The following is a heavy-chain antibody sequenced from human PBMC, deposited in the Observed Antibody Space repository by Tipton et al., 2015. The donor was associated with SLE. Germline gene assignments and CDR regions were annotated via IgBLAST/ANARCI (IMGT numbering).Heavy chain of an antibody. D-gene: IGHD1-26*01. J-gene: IGHJ2*01. Sequence: QLVQSGAEVKRPGASMKLSCKASGYTFTNYYMHWVRQAPGQGLEWMGIINPSGGSTIYAQKFQGRVTMTRDTSTSTVYMDLSSLRSEDTAVYYCARVVGEKYLGYCDLWGRGTLVSVSS. CDR1: GYTFTNYY. V-gene: IGHV1-46*01. CDR3: ARVVGEKYLGYCDL. CDR2: INPSGGST.